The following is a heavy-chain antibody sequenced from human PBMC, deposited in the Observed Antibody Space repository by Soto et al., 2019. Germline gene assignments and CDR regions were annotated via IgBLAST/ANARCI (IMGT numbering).Heavy chain of an antibody. CDR2: IYYSGST. Sequence: SSETLSLTCTVSGGSISSSSYYWGWIRQPPGKGLEWIGSIYYSGSTYYNPSLKSRVTISVDTSKNQFSLTVSSVTAADTAMYYCAIAVTDSYGSGNYCDYWGQGTLVTVSS. CDR3: AIAVTDSYGSGNYCDY. CDR1: GGSISSSSYY. J-gene: IGHJ4*02. D-gene: IGHD3-10*01. V-gene: IGHV4-39*07.